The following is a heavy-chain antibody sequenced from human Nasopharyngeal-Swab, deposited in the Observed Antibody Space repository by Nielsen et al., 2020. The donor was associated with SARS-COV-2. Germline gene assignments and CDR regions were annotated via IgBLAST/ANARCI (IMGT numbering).Heavy chain of an antibody. CDR3: ASDLSGRDDN. V-gene: IGHV3-74*01. J-gene: IGHJ4*02. Sequence: GGFLRLSCAASGFTFRNYWMHWVRQAPGKGLEWVSRSNEDGSITSYADSVKGRFAISRDNAKNTLYLQMNSLRAEDTAVYFCASDLSGRDDNWGQGTLVTVAA. CDR1: GFTFRNYW. CDR2: SNEDGSIT. D-gene: IGHD6-19*01.